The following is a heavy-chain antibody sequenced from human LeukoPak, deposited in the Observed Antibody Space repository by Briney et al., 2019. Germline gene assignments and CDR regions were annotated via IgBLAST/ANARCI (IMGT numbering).Heavy chain of an antibody. D-gene: IGHD6-19*01. J-gene: IGHJ4*02. V-gene: IGHV1-2*02. CDR1: GYTFTGYY. CDR2: INPNSGGT. Sequence: ASVNVSCKASGYTFTGYYMHWVRQAPGQGLEWMGWINPNSGGTNYAQKFQGRVTMTRDTSISTAYMELSRLRSDDTAVYYCARGQGYSSGWPYYFDYWGQGTLVTVSS. CDR3: ARGQGYSSGWPYYFDY.